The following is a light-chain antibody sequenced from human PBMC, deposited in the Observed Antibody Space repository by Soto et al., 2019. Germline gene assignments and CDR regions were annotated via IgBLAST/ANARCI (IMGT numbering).Light chain of an antibody. CDR1: QSVSSN. CDR3: QQYNNWPFT. J-gene: IGKJ3*01. CDR2: GAS. Sequence: EIVMTQSPATLSVSPGERATLSCRASQSVSSNLAWYQQKPGQAPRLLIYGASTRATGIPARFSGSGSGTECPLTISSLQSEDVAVYYCQQYNNWPFTFGPGTKVDIK. V-gene: IGKV3-15*01.